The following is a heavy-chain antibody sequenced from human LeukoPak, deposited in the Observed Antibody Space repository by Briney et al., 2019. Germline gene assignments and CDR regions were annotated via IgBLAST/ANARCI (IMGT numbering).Heavy chain of an antibody. Sequence: GASVKVSCKASGGTFSSYAISWVRQAPGQGLEWMGRIIPILGIANYAQKFQGRVTITADKSTSTAYMELSSLRSEDTAVYYCARYSSSRRYFDYWGQGTLVTVSS. J-gene: IGHJ4*02. CDR2: IIPILGIA. V-gene: IGHV1-69*04. CDR1: GGTFSSYA. D-gene: IGHD6-6*01. CDR3: ARYSSSRRYFDY.